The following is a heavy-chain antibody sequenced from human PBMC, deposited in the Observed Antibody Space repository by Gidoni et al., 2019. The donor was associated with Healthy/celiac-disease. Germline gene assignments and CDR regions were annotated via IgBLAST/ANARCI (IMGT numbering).Heavy chain of an antibody. CDR1: GFPFSSYW. CDR2: IKQEGSEK. Sequence: EVQLVESGGGLVQPGGSLRLSCAASGFPFSSYWMSWVRQAPGKGLEWVANIKQEGSEKYYVDSVKGRFTISRDNAKNSLYLQMNSLRAEDTAVYYCARDFGGVVVPAAYFDYWGQGTLVTVSS. CDR3: ARDFGGVVVPAAYFDY. V-gene: IGHV3-7*01. D-gene: IGHD2-2*01. J-gene: IGHJ4*02.